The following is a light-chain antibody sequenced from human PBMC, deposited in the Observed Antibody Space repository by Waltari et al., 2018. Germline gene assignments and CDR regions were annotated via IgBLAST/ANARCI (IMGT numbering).Light chain of an antibody. V-gene: IGKV4-1*01. CDR1: LTLLYSSNRKNY. J-gene: IGKJ2*01. CDR2: WAS. CDR3: QQYYTTPPT. Sequence: DIVMTQSPDTLAVSLGERATVHCTSSLTLLYSSNRKNYLAWYQQRPGQPPQRLIYWASTRKSGVPDRFTGSGSGTHFTLTISSLQAEDVATYHCQQYYTTPPTFGQGTKLEI.